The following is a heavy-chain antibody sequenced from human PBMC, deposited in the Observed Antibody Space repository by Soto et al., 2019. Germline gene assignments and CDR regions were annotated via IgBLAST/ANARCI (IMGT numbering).Heavy chain of an antibody. Sequence: TGGSLRLSCAASGFTFSSYGMHWVRQAPGKGLEWISLTYSGETTYNADSVKGRFTISTDNSKNTLHLQMYSLRAEDTAVYYCARDLNYWGQGTLVTVSS. CDR2: TYSGETT. J-gene: IGHJ4*02. V-gene: IGHV3-66*01. CDR1: GFTFSSYG. CDR3: ARDLNY.